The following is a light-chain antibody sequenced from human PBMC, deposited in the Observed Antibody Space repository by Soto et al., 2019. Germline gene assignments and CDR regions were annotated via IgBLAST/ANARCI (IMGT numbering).Light chain of an antibody. J-gene: IGLJ1*01. CDR1: SSDVGAYNY. Sequence: QSALPQPRSVSGSPGQSCTISCTGTSSDVGAYNYVSWYQQHPGKAPKFMIYDVSKRPSGVPDRFSGSKSGNTASLTISGPQAEDEADYYCCSYAGTYSYVFGTGTKVTVL. CDR2: DVS. V-gene: IGLV2-11*01. CDR3: CSYAGTYSYV.